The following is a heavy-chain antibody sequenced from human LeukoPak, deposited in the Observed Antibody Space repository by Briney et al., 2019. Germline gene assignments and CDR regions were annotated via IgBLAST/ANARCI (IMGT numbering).Heavy chain of an antibody. CDR1: GFTFSSYA. CDR3: AREHMVRGLSWFDP. J-gene: IGHJ5*02. CDR2: ISGSGGST. D-gene: IGHD3-10*01. V-gene: IGHV3-23*01. Sequence: GGSLRLSCAASGFTFSSYAMSWVRQAPGKGLEWVSAISGSGGSTYYADSVKGRFTISRDNAKNSLYLQMNSLRAEDTAVYYCAREHMVRGLSWFDPWGQGTLVTVSS.